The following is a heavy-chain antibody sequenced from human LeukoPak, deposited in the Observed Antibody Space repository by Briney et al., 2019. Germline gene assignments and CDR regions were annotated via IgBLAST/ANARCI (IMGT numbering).Heavy chain of an antibody. CDR1: GFSFRNSA. J-gene: IGHJ6*03. CDR2: ISGNGVT. D-gene: IGHD5-18*01. CDR3: ARDKVDTAMAAKEGYYYYYYMDV. Sequence: GGSLRLSCAASGFSFRNSAMSWVRQAPGKGLEWVSTISGNGVTFYADSVKGRFTISRDNSKNTLYLQMNSLRAEDTAVYYCARDKVDTAMAAKEGYYYYYYMDVWGKGTTVTISS. V-gene: IGHV3-23*01.